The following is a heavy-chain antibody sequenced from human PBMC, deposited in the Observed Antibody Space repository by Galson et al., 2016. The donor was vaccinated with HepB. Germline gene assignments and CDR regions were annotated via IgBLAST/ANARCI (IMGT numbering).Heavy chain of an antibody. Sequence: SLRLSCAPSGFSFSIYGMHWVRQAPGKGLEWVANIWYDGSNKYYADFVKGRFSISRDNFKNTLFLQMNNLRDDYTAVYFCVRDKGYDGYGKFDYWGQGTLVTVSS. V-gene: IGHV3-33*01. CDR2: IWYDGSNK. CDR3: VRDKGYDGYGKFDY. D-gene: IGHD5-24*01. CDR1: GFSFSIYG. J-gene: IGHJ4*02.